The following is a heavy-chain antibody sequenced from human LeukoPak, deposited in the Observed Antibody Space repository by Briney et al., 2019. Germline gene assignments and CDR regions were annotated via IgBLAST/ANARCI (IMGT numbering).Heavy chain of an antibody. Sequence: SETLSLTCAVYGGSFSGYYWSWIRQPPGKGLEWIGEFNHSGSTNYNPSLKSRVTISVDTSKNQFSLKLSSVTAADTAVYYCARGHLWYNYGSGSYYFDYWGQGTLVTVSS. CDR1: GGSFSGYY. CDR3: ARGHLWYNYGSGSYYFDY. V-gene: IGHV4-34*01. J-gene: IGHJ4*02. CDR2: FNHSGST. D-gene: IGHD3-10*01.